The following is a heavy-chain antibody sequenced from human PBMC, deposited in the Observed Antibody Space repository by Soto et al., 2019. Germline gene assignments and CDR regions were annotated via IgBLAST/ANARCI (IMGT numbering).Heavy chain of an antibody. J-gene: IGHJ6*03. CDR3: ARTYYYYYMDV. V-gene: IGHV4-59*01. Sequence: PSETPFPPRTVSGGSLSSVYRGWVRQPPGKGLEWIGYIYYSGSTNYNPSLKSRVTISVDTSKNQFSLKLSSVTAADTAVYYCARTYYYYYMDVWGKGTTVTVSS. CDR1: GGSLSSVY. CDR2: IYYSGST.